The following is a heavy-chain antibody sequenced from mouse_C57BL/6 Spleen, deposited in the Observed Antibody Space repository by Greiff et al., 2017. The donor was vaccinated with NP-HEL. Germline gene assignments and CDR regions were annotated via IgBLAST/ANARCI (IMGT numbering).Heavy chain of an antibody. D-gene: IGHD1-1*01. V-gene: IGHV1-82*01. CDR2: IYPGDGDT. Sequence: QVQLQQSGPELVKPGASVKISCKASGYAFSSSWMNWVKQRPGQGLEWIGRIYPGDGDTNYNGKFKGKATLTADKSSSTAYMQLSSLTSEDSAVYFCAPYYDGSIYYAMDYWGQGTSVTVSS. J-gene: IGHJ4*01. CDR3: APYYDGSIYYAMDY. CDR1: GYAFSSSW.